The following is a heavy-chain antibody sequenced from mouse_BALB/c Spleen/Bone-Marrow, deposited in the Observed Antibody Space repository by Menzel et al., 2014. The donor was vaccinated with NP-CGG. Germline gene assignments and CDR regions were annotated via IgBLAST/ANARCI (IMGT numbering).Heavy chain of an antibody. J-gene: IGHJ2*01. CDR3: ARKYGDY. CDR2: IYPGDGET. V-gene: IGHV1-80*01. D-gene: IGHD2-10*02. Sequence: QVQLKESGAELVRPGSSVKISCKASGYPFSSYWMSWVKQRPGQGLEWIGQIYPGDGETNYNGKFKGNATLTADKSSSTAYMQLISLISEDSAVYFCARKYGDYWGQGTTLTVSS. CDR1: GYPFSSYW.